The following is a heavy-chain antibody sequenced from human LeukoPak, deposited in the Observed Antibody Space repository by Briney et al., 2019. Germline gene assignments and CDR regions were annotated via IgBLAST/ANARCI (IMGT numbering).Heavy chain of an antibody. V-gene: IGHV3-7*01. Sequence: PGGSLRLSCAASGFTFSSYWMSWVRQAPGKGPEWVSNIKRDGSEKYYVDSVKGRFTISRDNAKNSLYLQMNSLKAEDTALYYCARDFMSYGFDIWGQGTMVTVSS. CDR1: GFTFSSYW. J-gene: IGHJ3*02. CDR2: IKRDGSEK. CDR3: ARDFMSYGFDI. D-gene: IGHD1-26*01.